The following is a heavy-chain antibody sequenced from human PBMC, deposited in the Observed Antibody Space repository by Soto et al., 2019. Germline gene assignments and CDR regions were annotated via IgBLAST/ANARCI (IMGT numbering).Heavy chain of an antibody. CDR1: GGSISSGDYY. Sequence: SETLSLTCTVSGGSISSGDYYWSWIRQPPGKGLEYIGYIYYSGSSHYNPSLKSRVTISLDTSRNQFSLKLSSVTAADTAVYYCALNIAAAVYYYYYGMDVWGQGTTVTVSS. CDR2: IYYSGSS. D-gene: IGHD6-13*01. V-gene: IGHV4-30-4*01. CDR3: ALNIAAAVYYYYYGMDV. J-gene: IGHJ6*02.